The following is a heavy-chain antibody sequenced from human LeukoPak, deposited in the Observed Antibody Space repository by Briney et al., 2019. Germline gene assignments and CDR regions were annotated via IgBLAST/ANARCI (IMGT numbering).Heavy chain of an antibody. Sequence: GGSLRLSCAASGLTVSSNYMTWVRQAPGKGLVWVAFIRYDGSDKYYAESVKGRFTISRVNSKNTLYLQMNSLRTEDTAVYYCAKANRGSYYGLGDYFDYWGQGTLVTVSS. CDR2: IRYDGSDK. J-gene: IGHJ4*02. V-gene: IGHV3-30*02. D-gene: IGHD1-26*01. CDR1: GLTVSSNY. CDR3: AKANRGSYYGLGDYFDY.